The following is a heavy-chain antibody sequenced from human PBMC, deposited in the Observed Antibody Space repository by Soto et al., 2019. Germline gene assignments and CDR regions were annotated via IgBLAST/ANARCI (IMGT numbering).Heavy chain of an antibody. CDR1: GYTFTTYG. CDR3: ARAGGSSWYIADY. Sequence: QVQLVQSGTEVKKPGASVKVSCKASGYTFTTYGISWVRQAPGQGLEWMGWISAYSGNTNYAQKLQGRATMTTDTSTNTAYMELKSLRSADPPVYYCARAGGSSWYIADYWGQGTLVTVSS. CDR2: ISAYSGNT. V-gene: IGHV1-18*01. D-gene: IGHD6-13*01. J-gene: IGHJ4*02.